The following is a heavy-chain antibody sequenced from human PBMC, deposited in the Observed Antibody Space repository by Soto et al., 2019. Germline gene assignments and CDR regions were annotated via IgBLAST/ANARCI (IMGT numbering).Heavy chain of an antibody. V-gene: IGHV1-18*01. CDR3: ARVGYSSGWYLENYHGMDV. Sequence: GASVKVSCKASGYTFTSYGVSWVRQAPGQGLEWMGWISAYNGNTNYAQKLQGRVTMTTDTSTSTAYMELRSLRSDDTAVYYCARVGYSSGWYLENYHGMDVWGQGTTVTVSS. D-gene: IGHD6-19*01. CDR1: GYTFTSYG. CDR2: ISAYNGNT. J-gene: IGHJ6*02.